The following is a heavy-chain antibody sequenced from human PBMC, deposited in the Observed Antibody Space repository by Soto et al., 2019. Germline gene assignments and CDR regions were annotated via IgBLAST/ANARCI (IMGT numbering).Heavy chain of an antibody. CDR2: ISSSSSYI. Sequence: EVQLVESGGGLVKPGGSLRLSCAASGFTFSSYSMNWVRQAPGKGLEWVSSISSSSSYIYYADSVKGRFTISRDNAKNSLSLQMNSLRAEDTAVYYCARFPRTIFGVVIYYFDFWGQGTLVTVSS. D-gene: IGHD3-3*01. CDR1: GFTFSSYS. J-gene: IGHJ4*02. V-gene: IGHV3-21*01. CDR3: ARFPRTIFGVVIYYFDF.